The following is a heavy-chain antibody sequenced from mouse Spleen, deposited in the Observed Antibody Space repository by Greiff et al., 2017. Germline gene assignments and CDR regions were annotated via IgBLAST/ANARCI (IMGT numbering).Heavy chain of an antibody. CDR2: ISSGGGNT. V-gene: IGHV5-9*01. J-gene: IGHJ3*01. CDR3: ARRVYGDYGFAY. Sequence: EVMLMESGGGLVKPGGSLKLSCAASGFTFSSYTMSWVRQTPAKRLEWVATISSGGGNTYYPDSVKGRFTISRDNARNTLYLQMSSLRSEDTAMYYCARRVYGDYGFAYWGQGTLVTVSA. CDR1: GFTFSSYT. D-gene: IGHD2-13*01.